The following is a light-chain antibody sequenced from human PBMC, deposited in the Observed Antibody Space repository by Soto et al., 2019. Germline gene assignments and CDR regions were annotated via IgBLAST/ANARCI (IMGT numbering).Light chain of an antibody. Sequence: QSALTQPPSVSGSPGQSVTISCTGTNSDVGSYNRVSWYQQPPGTAPKLMVYGVTNRPSGVPDRFSGSKSGNTASLTISGLQPEYEADYYCSSYTRSNTYVFGPGTQLTVL. V-gene: IGLV2-18*02. CDR2: GVT. J-gene: IGLJ1*01. CDR1: NSDVGSYNR. CDR3: SSYTRSNTYV.